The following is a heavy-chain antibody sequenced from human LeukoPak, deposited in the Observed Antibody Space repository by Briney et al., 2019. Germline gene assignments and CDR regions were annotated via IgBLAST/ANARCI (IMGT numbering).Heavy chain of an antibody. J-gene: IGHJ4*02. CDR3: ARGGYSYYFDY. CDR2: IYHSGST. CDR1: GGSISSGGYS. Sequence: SETLSLTCAVSGGSISSGGYSWSWIRQPPGTGLEWIGYIYHSGSTYYNPSLKSRVTVSVDRSKNQFSLKLSSVTAADTAVYYCARGGYSYYFDYWGQGTLVTVSS. V-gene: IGHV4-30-2*01. D-gene: IGHD3-22*01.